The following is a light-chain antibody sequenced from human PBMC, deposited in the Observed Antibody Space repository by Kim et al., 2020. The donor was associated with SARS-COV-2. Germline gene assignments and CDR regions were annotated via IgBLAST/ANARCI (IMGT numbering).Light chain of an antibody. V-gene: IGKV4-1*01. CDR3: QQYYSPPWT. Sequence: ATINCQSSQSVLYSSNNKNYLAWYQQNPGQPPKLLIYWASTRETGVPDRFSGSGSRTDFTLTISSLQAEDVAVYYCQQYYSPPWTFGQGTKVDIK. CDR1: QSVLYSSNNKNY. CDR2: WAS. J-gene: IGKJ1*01.